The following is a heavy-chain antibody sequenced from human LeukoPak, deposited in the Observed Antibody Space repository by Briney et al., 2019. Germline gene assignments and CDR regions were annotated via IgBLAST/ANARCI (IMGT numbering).Heavy chain of an antibody. CDR3: VRDELRTTYRFSWDP. Sequence: PSETLSLTCTVSGGSIGFYFWSWIRQSAGKGLEWIARINGNGVTNYNPSLKSRVTMSVDTSKSQFSLNLRSVIAADTSIYYCVRDELRTTYRFSWDPWGQGILVTV. D-gene: IGHD3-16*02. CDR2: INGNGVT. J-gene: IGHJ5*02. CDR1: GGSIGFYF. V-gene: IGHV4-4*07.